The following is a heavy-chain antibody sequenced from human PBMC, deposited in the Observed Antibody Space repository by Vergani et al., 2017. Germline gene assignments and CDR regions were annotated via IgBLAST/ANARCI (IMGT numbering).Heavy chain of an antibody. CDR1: GFTFSSYA. Sequence: EVQLLESGGGLVQPGGSLRLSCEASGFTFSSYAMSWVRQAPGKGLEWVSAISGSGGSTYYADSVKGRFTISRDNAKNSLYLQMNSLRAEDTAVYYCAREYCSGGSCFPFDYWGQGTLVTVSS. CDR3: AREYCSGGSCFPFDY. D-gene: IGHD2-15*01. V-gene: IGHV3-23*01. CDR2: ISGSGGST. J-gene: IGHJ4*02.